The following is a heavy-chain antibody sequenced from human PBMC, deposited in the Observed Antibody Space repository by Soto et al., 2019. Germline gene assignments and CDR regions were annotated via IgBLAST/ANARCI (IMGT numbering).Heavy chain of an antibody. V-gene: IGHV3-15*01. D-gene: IGHD6-25*01. J-gene: IGHJ6*02. CDR3: TTGSSSAGGPTYYYYGMDV. CDR2: IKSKTDGGTT. CDR1: GFTFSNAW. Sequence: GGSLRLSCAASGFTFSNAWMSWVRQAPGKGLEWVGRIKSKTDGGTTDYAAPVKGRFTISRDDSKNTLYLQMNSLKTEDTAVYYCTTGSSSAGGPTYYYYGMDVWGQGTTVTVSS.